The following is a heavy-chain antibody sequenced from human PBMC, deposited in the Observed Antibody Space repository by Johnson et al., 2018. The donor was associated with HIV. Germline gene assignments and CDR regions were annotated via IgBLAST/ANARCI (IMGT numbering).Heavy chain of an antibody. CDR3: ARGVCLRLWEVSGLLAFDI. V-gene: IGHV3-74*02. D-gene: IGHD3-16*02. CDR2: INSDGSRT. CDR1: GFTFISYW. J-gene: IGHJ3*02. Sequence: MQLVESGGGVVQPGGSLRLSCAASGFTFISYWMHWVRQAPGKGLVWVSRINSDGSRTNYADSVKGRFTISRDNAKNTLYLQMNSLRAEDTAVYYCARGVCLRLWEVSGLLAFDIWGQGTMVTVSS.